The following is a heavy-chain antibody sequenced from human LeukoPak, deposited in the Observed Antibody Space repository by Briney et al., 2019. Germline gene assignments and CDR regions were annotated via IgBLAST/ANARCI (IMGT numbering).Heavy chain of an antibody. V-gene: IGHV3-21*01. Sequence: GGSLRLSCVAPGFTFNSYAMYWVRQAPGKGLEWVSSISSSSSYIYYADSVKGRFTISRDNAKNSLYLQMNSLRAEDTAVYYCARDRTMVRGVIYYWGQGTLVTVSS. J-gene: IGHJ4*02. CDR1: GFTFNSYA. CDR2: ISSSSSYI. D-gene: IGHD3-10*01. CDR3: ARDRTMVRGVIYY.